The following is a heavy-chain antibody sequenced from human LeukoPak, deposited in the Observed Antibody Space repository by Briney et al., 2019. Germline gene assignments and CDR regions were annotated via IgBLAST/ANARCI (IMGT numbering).Heavy chain of an antibody. CDR1: GFTFGSYN. CDR2: ISTSSSYI. CDR3: ARDGGDYYDSSGYPFHH. Sequence: PGGSLRLSCAASGFTFGSYNMNWVRQAPGKGLEWVSSISTSSSYIYYADSVKGRFTISRDNAKKSLYLQMNSLRAGDTAVYYCARDGGDYYDSSGYPFHHWGQGTLVTVSS. J-gene: IGHJ1*01. V-gene: IGHV3-21*01. D-gene: IGHD3-22*01.